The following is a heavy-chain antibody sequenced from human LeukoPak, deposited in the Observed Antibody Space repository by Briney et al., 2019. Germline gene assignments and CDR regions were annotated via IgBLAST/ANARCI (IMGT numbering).Heavy chain of an antibody. J-gene: IGHJ4*02. CDR1: GGSFSSFYY. CDR2: IYTSGST. D-gene: IGHD3-22*01. V-gene: IGHV4-4*07. CDR3: ARSSSSGYYYYFDY. Sequence: PSETLSLTCTVSGGSFSSFYYWSWIRQPAGKGLEWIGRIYTSGSTNYNPSLKSRVTISVDKSKNQFSLKLSSVTAADTAVYYCARSSSSGYYYYFDYWGQGTLVTVSS.